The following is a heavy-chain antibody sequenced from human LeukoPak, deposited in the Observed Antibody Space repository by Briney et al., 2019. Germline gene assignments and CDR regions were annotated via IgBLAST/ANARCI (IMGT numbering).Heavy chain of an antibody. J-gene: IGHJ6*03. D-gene: IGHD5-18*01. V-gene: IGHV1-46*01. Sequence: ASVKVSCKASGYTFTGYYVHWVRQAPGQGLEWMGIINPSGGSTSYAQKFQGRVTMTRDTSTSTVYMELSSLRSEDTAVYYCARGSHTARSYYYYYMDVWGKGTTVTVSS. CDR2: INPSGGST. CDR3: ARGSHTARSYYYYYMDV. CDR1: GYTFTGYY.